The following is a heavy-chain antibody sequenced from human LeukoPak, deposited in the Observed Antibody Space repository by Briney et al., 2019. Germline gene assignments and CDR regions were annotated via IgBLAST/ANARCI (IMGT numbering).Heavy chain of an antibody. Sequence: SETLSLTCTVSGGSISSYYWSWIRQPPGKGLEWIGYIYYSGSTNYNPSLKSRVTISVDTSKNQFSLKLSSVTAADTAVYYCAMVYGSGSYYDYWGQGTLVTVSS. D-gene: IGHD3-10*01. CDR3: AMVYGSGSYYDY. V-gene: IGHV4-59*08. CDR2: IYYSGST. J-gene: IGHJ4*02. CDR1: GGSISSYY.